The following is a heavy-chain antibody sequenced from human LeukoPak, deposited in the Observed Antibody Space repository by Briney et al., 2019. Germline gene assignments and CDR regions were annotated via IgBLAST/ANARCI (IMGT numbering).Heavy chain of an antibody. CDR1: GDSVSRNTAG. CDR2: TYYRSKWYS. D-gene: IGHD5-24*01. J-gene: IGHJ4*02. Sequence: SQTLSLTCAISGDSVSRNTAGWNWIRQSPSRGLEWLGRTYYRSKWYSDFAPSVRNRITINPDTSKNQFSLQLNSVTAADTAVYYCAGGRRDAYNYNYWGQGTLVTVSS. V-gene: IGHV6-1*01. CDR3: AGGRRDAYNYNY.